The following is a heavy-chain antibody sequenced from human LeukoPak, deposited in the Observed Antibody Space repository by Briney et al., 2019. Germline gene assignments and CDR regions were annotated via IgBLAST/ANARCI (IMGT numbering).Heavy chain of an antibody. CDR2: IHPRRGDT. CDR3: ARADYCSGGSCRGLGGYFFDY. V-gene: IGHV1-2*02. J-gene: IGHJ4*02. D-gene: IGHD2-15*01. Sequence: ASVKVSCKPSGYSFTAFYIHWVRQAPGQGLEWMGWIHPRRGDTNYAQKFQGRVTMTRDTSISTAYLDLSSLRSDDTAVYYCARADYCSGGSCRGLGGYFFDYWGQGTLLTVSS. CDR1: GYSFTAFY.